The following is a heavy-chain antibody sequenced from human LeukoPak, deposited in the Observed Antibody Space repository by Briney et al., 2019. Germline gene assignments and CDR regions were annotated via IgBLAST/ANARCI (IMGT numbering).Heavy chain of an antibody. Sequence: GRSLRLSCAASGFTFDDYAMHWVRQAPGKGLEWVSGISWNSGSIGYADSVKGRFTISRDNAKNSLYLQMNSLRAEDMALYYCAKDMGYSYGYSGALDYWGQGTLVTVSS. D-gene: IGHD5-18*01. J-gene: IGHJ4*02. V-gene: IGHV3-9*03. CDR1: GFTFDDYA. CDR2: ISWNSGSI. CDR3: AKDMGYSYGYSGALDY.